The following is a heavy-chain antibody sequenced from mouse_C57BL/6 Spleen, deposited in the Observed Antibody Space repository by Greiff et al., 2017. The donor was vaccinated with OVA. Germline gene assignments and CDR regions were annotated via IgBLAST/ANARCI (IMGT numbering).Heavy chain of an antibody. CDR3: ARGGVYDGSWFAY. J-gene: IGHJ3*01. CDR2: INPGSGGT. V-gene: IGHV1-54*01. D-gene: IGHD2-3*01. Sequence: VQLVESGAELVRPGTSVKVSCKASGYAFTNYLIEWVKQRPGQGLEWIGVINPGSGGTNYNEKFKGKATLTADKSSSTAYMQLSSLTSEDSAVYFCARGGVYDGSWFAYWGQGTLVTVSA. CDR1: GYAFTNYL.